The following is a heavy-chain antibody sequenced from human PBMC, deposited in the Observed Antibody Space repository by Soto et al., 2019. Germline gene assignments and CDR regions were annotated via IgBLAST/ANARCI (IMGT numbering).Heavy chain of an antibody. CDR3: ARAGITMVRGVGGMDV. V-gene: IGHV4-31*03. CDR1: GGSISSGGYY. CDR2: IYYSGST. D-gene: IGHD3-10*01. J-gene: IGHJ6*02. Sequence: SETLSLTCTVSGGSISSGGYYWSWIRQHPGKGLEWIGYIYYSGSTYYNPSLKSRVTISVDTSKNQFSLKLSSVTAADTAVYYCARAGITMVRGVGGMDVWAKGPRSPSP.